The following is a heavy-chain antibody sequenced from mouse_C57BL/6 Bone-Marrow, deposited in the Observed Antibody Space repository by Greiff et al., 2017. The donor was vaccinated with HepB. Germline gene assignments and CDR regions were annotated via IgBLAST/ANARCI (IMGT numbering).Heavy chain of an antibody. V-gene: IGHV5-9-1*02. CDR3: TREGWLTPLKYFDV. Sequence: EVKLMESGEGLVKPGGSLKLSCAASGFTFSSYAMSWVRQTPEKRLEWVAYISSGGDYIYYADTVKGRFTISRDNARNTLYLQMSRLKSEDTAMYYCTREGWLTPLKYFDVWGTGTTVTVSS. CDR1: GFTFSSYA. D-gene: IGHD2-3*01. CDR2: ISSGGDYI. J-gene: IGHJ1*03.